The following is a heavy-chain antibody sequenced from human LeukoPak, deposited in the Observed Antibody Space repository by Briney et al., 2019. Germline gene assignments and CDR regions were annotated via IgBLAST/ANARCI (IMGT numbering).Heavy chain of an antibody. V-gene: IGHV4-59*12. CDR3: ARDLHYYYDSSGPFDY. CDR2: IYYTGSS. J-gene: IGHJ4*02. CDR1: GGSISTYY. D-gene: IGHD3-22*01. Sequence: SETLSLTCTVSGGSISTYYWNWIRQPPGEGLEWIGYIYYTGSSNYNPSLKSRVTISLDTSKNQFSLKLSSVTAADTAVYYCARDLHYYYDSSGPFDYWGQGTLVTVSS.